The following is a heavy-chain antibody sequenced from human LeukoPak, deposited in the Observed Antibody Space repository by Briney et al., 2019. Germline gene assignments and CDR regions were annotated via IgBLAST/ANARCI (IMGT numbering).Heavy chain of an antibody. Sequence: PGGSLRLPCAASGFTFSSYWMHWVRQAPGKGLVWVSRINTDGSSTSYADSVKGRFTISRDNAKNTLYLQMNSLRAEDTAVYYCASGYRSGWPTIDYWGQGTLVTVSS. CDR2: INTDGSST. CDR3: ASGYRSGWPTIDY. CDR1: GFTFSSYW. J-gene: IGHJ4*02. D-gene: IGHD6-25*01. V-gene: IGHV3-74*01.